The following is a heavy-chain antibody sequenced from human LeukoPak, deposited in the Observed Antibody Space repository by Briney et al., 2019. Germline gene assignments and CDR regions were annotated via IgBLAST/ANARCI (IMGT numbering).Heavy chain of an antibody. CDR3: AKTSSSGWYAFDS. Sequence: QPGGSLRLSCAASGFTFSRYPMSWVRQAPGKGLEWVSALSAAGGGTYYADSVRGRFTISRDDSKNTPYLQMFSLRAEDTALYYCAKTSSSGWYAFDSWGQGTLVTVSS. D-gene: IGHD6-19*01. J-gene: IGHJ4*02. CDR1: GFTFSRYP. CDR2: LSAAGGGT. V-gene: IGHV3-23*01.